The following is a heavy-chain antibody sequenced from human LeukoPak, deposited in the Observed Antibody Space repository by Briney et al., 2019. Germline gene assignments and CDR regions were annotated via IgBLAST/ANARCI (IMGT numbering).Heavy chain of an antibody. CDR1: GFTFSSYA. J-gene: IGHJ4*02. D-gene: IGHD3-3*01. Sequence: GGSLRLSCAASGFTFSSYAMSRVRQAPGKGLEWVSAISGSGGSTYYADSVKGRFTISRDNSKNTLYLQMNSLRAEDAAVYYCAKGSLPFDFWSGYYLFDYWGQGTLVTVSS. CDR3: AKGSLPFDFWSGYYLFDY. V-gene: IGHV3-23*01. CDR2: ISGSGGST.